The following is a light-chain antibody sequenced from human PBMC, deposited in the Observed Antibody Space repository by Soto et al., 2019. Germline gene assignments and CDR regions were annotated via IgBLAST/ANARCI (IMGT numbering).Light chain of an antibody. CDR3: QQRSDWPLT. CDR1: QSVSSY. CDR2: DAS. J-gene: IGKJ4*01. V-gene: IGKV3-11*01. Sequence: EIVLTQSPATLSLSPGKRATLSCRASQSVSSYLAWYQQKPGQAPRLLIFDASNRATGIPARFSGSGSGTDFTLTISSLEPEDFAVYYCQQRSDWPLTFGGGTKVEIK.